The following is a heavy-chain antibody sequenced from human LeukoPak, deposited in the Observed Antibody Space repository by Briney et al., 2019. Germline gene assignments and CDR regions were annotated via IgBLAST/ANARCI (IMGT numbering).Heavy chain of an antibody. CDR3: ARGAPIRVAVAATFDP. CDR1: GGTFSSYD. CDR2: ITPIFGTA. Sequence: SVKVSCKASGGTFSSYDISWVRQAPGQGLEWMGGITPIFGTAKYAQKFQGRVTITRDTSASTAYMELSSLRSEDTAVYYCARGAPIRVAVAATFDPWGQGTLVTVPS. V-gene: IGHV1-69*05. J-gene: IGHJ5*02. D-gene: IGHD6-19*01.